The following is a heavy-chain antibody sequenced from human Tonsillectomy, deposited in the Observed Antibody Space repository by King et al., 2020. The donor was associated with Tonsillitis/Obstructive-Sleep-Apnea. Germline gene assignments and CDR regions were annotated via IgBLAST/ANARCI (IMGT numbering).Heavy chain of an antibody. CDR1: GYTFTAFW. D-gene: IGHD1-14*01. J-gene: IGHJ4*02. CDR2: IYPFDSDT. CDR3: VRLPEGGRRNALHY. Sequence: QLVQSGAEVKKPGESLRISCKGSGYTFTAFWIGWVRQMPGKGLEWMGLIYPFDSDTTYSPSFQGQVTISADESINTAYLQWSSLQASDTAMYYCVRLPEGGRRNALHYWGQGTLVTVSS. V-gene: IGHV5-51*01.